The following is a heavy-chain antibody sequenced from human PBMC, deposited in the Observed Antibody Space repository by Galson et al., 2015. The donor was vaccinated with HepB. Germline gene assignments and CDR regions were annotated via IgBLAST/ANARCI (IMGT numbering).Heavy chain of an antibody. CDR3: ARDPPLRAPFDY. J-gene: IGHJ4*02. CDR1: GFTFNDYN. CDR2: INSDSTYI. Sequence: SLRLSCAASGFTFNDYNMIWVRQAPGKGLEWVSSINSDSTYIYYADSVRGRFTISRDNAKNSLYLQMNSLRVEDTAIYYCARDPPLRAPFDYWGQGTLVTVSS. V-gene: IGHV3-21*01.